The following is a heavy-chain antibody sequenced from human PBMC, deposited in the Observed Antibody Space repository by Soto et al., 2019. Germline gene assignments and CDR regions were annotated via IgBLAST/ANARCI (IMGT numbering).Heavy chain of an antibody. CDR3: AREESSSSWYDAFDI. J-gene: IGHJ3*02. CDR2: IIPIFGTA. D-gene: IGHD6-13*01. CDR1: GGTFSSYA. Sequence: SVKVSCKSSGGTFSSYAISWVRQAPGQGLEWMGGIIPIFGTANYAQKFQGRVTITADESTSTAYMELSSLRSEDTAVYYCAREESSSSWYDAFDIWGQGTMVTVSS. V-gene: IGHV1-69*13.